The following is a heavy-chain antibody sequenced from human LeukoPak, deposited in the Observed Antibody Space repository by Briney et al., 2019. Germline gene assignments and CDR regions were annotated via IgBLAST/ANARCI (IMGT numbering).Heavy chain of an antibody. D-gene: IGHD5-18*01. CDR3: ARHKKVVDVDTFNWFDP. V-gene: IGHV4-39*01. J-gene: IGHJ5*02. CDR2: VYQTGTT. Sequence: SETLSLTRAVSGVAVSSGGDHCAWVRQPPGKGLEWIGSVYQTGTTYSSPSLKSRVTMSVDTSKNQFSLDLRSVSAADTAVYYCARHKKVVDVDTFNWFDPWGQGTLVTVSS. CDR1: GVAVSSGGDH.